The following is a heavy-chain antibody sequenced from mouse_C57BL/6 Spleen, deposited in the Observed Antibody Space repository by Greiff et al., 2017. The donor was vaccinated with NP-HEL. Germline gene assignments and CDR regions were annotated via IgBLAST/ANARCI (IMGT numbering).Heavy chain of an antibody. CDR2: IYPGSGST. Sequence: QVQLQQPGAELVKPGASVKMSCKASGYTFTSYWITWVKQRPGQGLEWIGDIYPGSGSTNYNEKFKSKATLTVDTSSSTAYMQLSSLTSEDSAVYYCARSVGSNWYFDVWGTGTTVTVSP. D-gene: IGHD1-1*01. CDR1: GYTFTSYW. J-gene: IGHJ1*03. V-gene: IGHV1-55*01. CDR3: ARSVGSNWYFDV.